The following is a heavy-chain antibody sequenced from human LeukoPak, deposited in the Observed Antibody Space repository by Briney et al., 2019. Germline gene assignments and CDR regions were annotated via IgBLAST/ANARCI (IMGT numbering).Heavy chain of an antibody. V-gene: IGHV3-53*01. CDR2: IYSGGST. CDR1: GFTVSSNY. Sequence: PGGSLRLSCAASGFTVSSNYMSWVRQAPGKGLEWVSVIYSGGSTYYADSVKGRFTNSRDNSKNTLYLQMNSLRAEDTAVYYCARVGITKNFDYWGQGTLVTVSS. CDR3: ARVGITKNFDY. D-gene: IGHD3-10*01. J-gene: IGHJ4*02.